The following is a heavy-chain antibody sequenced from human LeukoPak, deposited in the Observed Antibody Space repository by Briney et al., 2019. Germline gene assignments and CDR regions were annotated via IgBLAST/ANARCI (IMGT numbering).Heavy chain of an antibody. CDR3: ARVVGAGGSLDWFDP. V-gene: IGHV1-18*04. D-gene: IGHD1-26*01. CDR1: GYTFTGYY. CDR2: ISAYNGNT. Sequence: AASVKVSCKASGYTFTGYYMHWVRQAPGQGLEWMGWISAYNGNTNYAQKLQGRVTMTTDTSTSTAYMELRSLRSDDTAVYYCARVVGAGGSLDWFDPWGQGTLVTVSS. J-gene: IGHJ5*02.